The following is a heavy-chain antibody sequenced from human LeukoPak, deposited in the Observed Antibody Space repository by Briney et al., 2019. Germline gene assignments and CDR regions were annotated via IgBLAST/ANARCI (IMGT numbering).Heavy chain of an antibody. V-gene: IGHV4-34*01. CDR1: GGSFSGYY. D-gene: IGHD5-18*01. Sequence: SETLSLTCAVYGGSFSGYYWSWIRQPPGKGLEWIGEINHSGSTNYNPSLKSRVTISVDTSKNQFSLKLSSVTAADTAVYYCARIPRGYSYGSYYFDYWGQGTLVTVSS. CDR2: INHSGST. CDR3: ARIPRGYSYGSYYFDY. J-gene: IGHJ4*02.